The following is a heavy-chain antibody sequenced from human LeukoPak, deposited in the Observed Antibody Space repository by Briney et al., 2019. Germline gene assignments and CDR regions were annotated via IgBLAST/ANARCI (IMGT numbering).Heavy chain of an antibody. Sequence: ASVKVSCKASGFTFTNYNMHWVRQAPGQGLEWMGIINPSGGSTNYAQNFQARVTMTRDTSTSTVYMELSSLRSEDTAVYYCARVRDGYNDAYDIWGQGTMVTVPS. J-gene: IGHJ3*02. V-gene: IGHV1-46*01. CDR1: GFTFTNYN. CDR3: ARVRDGYNDAYDI. CDR2: INPSGGST. D-gene: IGHD5-24*01.